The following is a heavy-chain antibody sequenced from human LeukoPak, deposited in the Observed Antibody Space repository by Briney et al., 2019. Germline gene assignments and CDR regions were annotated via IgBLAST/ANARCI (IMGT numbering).Heavy chain of an antibody. Sequence: GGSLRLSCAASGFTFSSYAMSWVRQAPGKGLEWLSDINGSGSGTYYADSVKGRFTISRDNAKNTLYLQMNSLRAEDTAVYYCATDMPEWVLLMVIDYWGQGTLVTVSS. V-gene: IGHV3-23*01. CDR1: GFTFSSYA. D-gene: IGHD1-26*01. J-gene: IGHJ4*02. CDR2: INGSGSGT. CDR3: ATDMPEWVLLMVIDY.